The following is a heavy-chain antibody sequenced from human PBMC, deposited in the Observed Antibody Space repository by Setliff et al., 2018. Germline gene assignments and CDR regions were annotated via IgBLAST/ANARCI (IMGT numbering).Heavy chain of an antibody. CDR1: GGSISSHY. CDR3: ARDEDYYGSGSYYN. Sequence: SETLSLTCTVSGGSISSHYWSWIRQPPGKGLEWIGEINHSGSTNYNPSLNSRLTISVDTSKNQFSLKLSSVTAADTAVYYCARDEDYYGSGSYYNWGQGTLVTVSS. V-gene: IGHV4-34*01. CDR2: INHSGST. J-gene: IGHJ4*02. D-gene: IGHD3-10*01.